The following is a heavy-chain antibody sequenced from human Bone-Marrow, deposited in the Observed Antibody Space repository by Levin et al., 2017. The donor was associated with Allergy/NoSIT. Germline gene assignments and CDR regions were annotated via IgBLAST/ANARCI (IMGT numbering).Heavy chain of an antibody. D-gene: IGHD2-2*01. CDR3: ARGGSCSSSSCYAWFDP. V-gene: IGHV5-10-1*01. Sequence: KVSCKGSGYSFTNYWISWVRQVPGKGLEWMGRINPGDSYTNYSPSFQGHVTISADKSISTAYLQWSSLEASDTAIYYCARGGSCSSSSCYAWFDPWGQGILVTVSS. J-gene: IGHJ5*02. CDR1: GYSFTNYW. CDR2: INPGDSYT.